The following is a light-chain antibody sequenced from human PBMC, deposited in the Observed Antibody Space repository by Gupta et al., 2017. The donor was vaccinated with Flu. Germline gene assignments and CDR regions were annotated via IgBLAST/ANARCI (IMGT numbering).Light chain of an antibody. J-gene: IGLJ2*01. CDR3: SSSQTTNTVFG. V-gene: IGLV2-14*01. Sequence: ISSIATSSAVVGNDFFSCYYQEPGKAPHILIFEVSSRPSAISPRFSGATSGNTASLLTSAPQAEDEAYYYCSSSQTTNTVFGFGGGTKLTVL. CDR2: EVS. CDR1: SSAVVGNDF.